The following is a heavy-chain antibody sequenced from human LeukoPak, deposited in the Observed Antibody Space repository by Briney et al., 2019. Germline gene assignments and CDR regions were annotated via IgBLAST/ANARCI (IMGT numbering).Heavy chain of an antibody. CDR3: AREGGYGGYSNFDY. CDR2: ISSSSSTI. CDR1: GFTFSSYR. J-gene: IGHJ4*02. V-gene: IGHV3-48*01. D-gene: IGHD5-12*01. Sequence: GGSLRLSCAASGFTFSSYRMNWVRQAPGKGLEWVSYISSSSSTIYYADSVKGRFTISRDNAKNTLYLQMNSLRAEDTAVYYCAREGGYGGYSNFDYWGQGTLVTVSS.